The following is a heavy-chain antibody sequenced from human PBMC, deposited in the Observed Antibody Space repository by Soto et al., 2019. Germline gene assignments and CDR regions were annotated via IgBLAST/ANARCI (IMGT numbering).Heavy chain of an antibody. J-gene: IGHJ4*02. CDR2: IHMTHNVI. CDR3: VSDPYGDLDFDY. D-gene: IGHD4-17*01. Sequence: EVQLVESGGELVQPGGSLRLSCAASGFNFPTYAMNWVRQAPGKGLEWLSFIHMTHNVIFYADSVRGRFTISRDNAKDSRYLQVNSLRVEDTAVDYCVSDPYGDLDFDYWGRGTLVTVSS. V-gene: IGHV3-48*01. CDR1: GFNFPTYA.